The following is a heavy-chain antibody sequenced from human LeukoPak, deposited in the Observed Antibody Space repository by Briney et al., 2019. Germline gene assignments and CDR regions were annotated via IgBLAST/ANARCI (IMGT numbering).Heavy chain of an antibody. CDR3: ARDITGRMDV. J-gene: IGHJ6*02. CDR2: IIPILGIA. CDR1: GGTFSSYA. D-gene: IGHD1-14*01. Sequence: ASVKVSCKVSGGTFSSYAISWVRQAPGQGLEWMGRIIPILGIANYAQKFQGRVTMTRDTSTSTVYMELSSLRSEDTAVYYCARDITGRMDVWGQGTTVTVSS. V-gene: IGHV1-69*04.